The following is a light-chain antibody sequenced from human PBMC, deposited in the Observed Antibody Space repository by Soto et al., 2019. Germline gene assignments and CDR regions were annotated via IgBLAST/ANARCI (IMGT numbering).Light chain of an antibody. Sequence: DIQLTQSPSTLSASVGDRVTITCRASQSISHWLAWYQQKLGKAPKLLIYKASSLESGVPSRFSGSGSGTEFSLTISSLQPDDFATYYCQQYNSYLVTFGGGTTVEI. CDR2: KAS. CDR1: QSISHW. J-gene: IGKJ4*01. V-gene: IGKV1-5*03. CDR3: QQYNSYLVT.